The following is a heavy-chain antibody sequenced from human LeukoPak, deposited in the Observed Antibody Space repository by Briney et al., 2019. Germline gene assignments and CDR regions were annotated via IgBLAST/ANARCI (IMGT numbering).Heavy chain of an antibody. CDR2: IYYSGST. J-gene: IGHJ4*02. CDR3: ARYSYGDFREFDY. CDR1: GGSISSSSYY. V-gene: IGHV4-39*01. D-gene: IGHD4-17*01. Sequence: ASETLSLTCTVSGGSISSSSYYWGWIRQPPGKGLEWIGSIYYSGSTYYNPSLKSRVTISVDTSKNQFSLKLSSVTAADTAVYYCARYSYGDFREFDYWGQGTLVTVSS.